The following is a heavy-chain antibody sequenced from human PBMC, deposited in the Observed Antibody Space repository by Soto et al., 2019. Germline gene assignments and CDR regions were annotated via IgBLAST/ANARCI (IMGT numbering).Heavy chain of an antibody. CDR1: GDSISITSYY. V-gene: IGHV4-39*07. CDR2: IHYSGST. D-gene: IGHD3-16*02. Sequence: SETLSLTCTVSGDSISITSYYWGWVRQPPGKGLEWIGSIHYSGSTHYNPSLQSRVTISGDASKKQSSLKLRSVTAADTAVYYCARMGLHLGELSRNWFDPWGQGSLVTVSS. J-gene: IGHJ5*02. CDR3: ARMGLHLGELSRNWFDP.